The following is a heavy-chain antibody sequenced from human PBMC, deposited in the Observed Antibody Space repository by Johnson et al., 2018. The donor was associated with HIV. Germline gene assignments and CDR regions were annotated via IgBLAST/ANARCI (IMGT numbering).Heavy chain of an antibody. J-gene: IGHJ3*02. Sequence: VQLVESGGGVVQPGGSLRLSCAASGFTFSSYAMHWVRQAPGKGLEYVSAISSNGGSTYYANSVKGRFTISRDNSKNTLYLQMGSLRAEDMAVYYCARDRVWFGELFAFDIWGQGTMVTVSS. CDR1: GFTFSSYA. D-gene: IGHD3-10*01. CDR3: ARDRVWFGELFAFDI. V-gene: IGHV3-64*01. CDR2: ISSNGGST.